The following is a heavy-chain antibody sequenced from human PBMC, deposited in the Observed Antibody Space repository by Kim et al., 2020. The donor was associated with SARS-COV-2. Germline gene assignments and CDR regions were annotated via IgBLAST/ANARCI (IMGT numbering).Heavy chain of an antibody. CDR3: VKALGPYFDY. J-gene: IGHJ4*02. CDR2: GSA. V-gene: IGHV3-23*01. Sequence: GSAYYAESVKGRFTISRDNSKSILYLQMNSLRAEDTAVYYCVKALGPYFDYWGQGTLVTVSS.